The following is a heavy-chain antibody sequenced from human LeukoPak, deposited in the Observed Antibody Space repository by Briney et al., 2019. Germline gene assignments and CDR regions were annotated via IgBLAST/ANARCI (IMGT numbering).Heavy chain of an antibody. CDR3: AKSPFYDILTGYSTSSYYYMDV. Sequence: GGSLRLSCAASGFTFSSYAMSWVRQAPGKGLEWVSAISGSGGSTYYADSVKGRFTISRDNSKNTLYLQMNSLRAEDTAVYYCAKSPFYDILTGYSTSSYYYMDVWGKGTTVTVCS. J-gene: IGHJ6*03. V-gene: IGHV3-23*01. D-gene: IGHD3-9*01. CDR1: GFTFSSYA. CDR2: ISGSGGST.